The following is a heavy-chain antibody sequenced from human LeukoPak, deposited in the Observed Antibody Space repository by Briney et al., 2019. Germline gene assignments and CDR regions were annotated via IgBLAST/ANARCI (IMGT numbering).Heavy chain of an antibody. V-gene: IGHV3-21*01. CDR1: GFTFSSYS. Sequence: GGSLRLSCAASGFTFSSYSMNWVRQAPGKGLEWVSSISSSSSYIYYADSVKGRFTISRDNAKNSLYQQMNSLRAEDTAVYYCARDEEGDFDYWGQGTLVTVSS. CDR3: ARDEEGDFDY. J-gene: IGHJ4*02. CDR2: ISSSSSYI.